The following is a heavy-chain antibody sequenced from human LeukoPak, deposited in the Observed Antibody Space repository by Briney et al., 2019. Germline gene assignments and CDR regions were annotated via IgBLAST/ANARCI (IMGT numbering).Heavy chain of an antibody. V-gene: IGHV3-48*01. CDR2: ITSSGNSI. Sequence: PGGSLRLSCAASGFSFRSHGMNWVRQAPGKGLEWVSYITSSGNSINYADSVKGRFTISRDNAKNSLYLQTNSLRVEDTAVYYCARDVATSGWATFYWGPGTLVTVSS. CDR3: ARDVATSGWATFY. CDR1: GFSFRSHG. J-gene: IGHJ4*02. D-gene: IGHD6-19*01.